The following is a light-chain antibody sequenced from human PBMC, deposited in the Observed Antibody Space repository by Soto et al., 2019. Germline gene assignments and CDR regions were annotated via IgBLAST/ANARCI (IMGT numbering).Light chain of an antibody. J-gene: IGLJ1*01. CDR3: SSYASSTTDV. V-gene: IGLV2-14*01. CDR2: DVN. Sequence: QSVLTQPASVSGSPGQSITISCTGTSSDVGGYNYVSWYQQHPGKAPKLILYDVNNRPSGVSDRFSGFKSGNTASLTISGLQAEDEADYYCSSYASSTTDVFGTGTKVTVL. CDR1: SSDVGGYNY.